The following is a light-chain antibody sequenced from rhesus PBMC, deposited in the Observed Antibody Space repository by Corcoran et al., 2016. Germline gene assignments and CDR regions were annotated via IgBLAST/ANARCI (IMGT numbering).Light chain of an antibody. Sequence: DIQMSQSPSSLSASVGDRVTIACRASQGISTYLNWYQHKPGKAPKLLIYYVKSLESGVPSRFSGSGSGTEFTLTISSLRPEDFATYYCQQGNDDPLTFGGGTKVEPK. CDR2: YVK. CDR1: QGISTY. V-gene: IGKV1-32*02. CDR3: QQGNDDPLT. J-gene: IGKJ4*01.